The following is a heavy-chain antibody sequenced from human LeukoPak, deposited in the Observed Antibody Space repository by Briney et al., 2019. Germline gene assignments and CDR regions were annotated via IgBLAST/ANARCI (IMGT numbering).Heavy chain of an antibody. V-gene: IGHV3-9*01. J-gene: IGHJ4*02. CDR3: AKGLMTYYYDGSGYYSPSDY. CDR1: GFMFDDYA. CDR2: INWNGDSI. Sequence: SGGSLRLSCAASGFMFDDYAIYWVRQAPGKGLEWVSGINWNGDSIDYADFVKGRFTISRDNAKNSVYLQMNSLRTEDTALYYCAKGLMTYYYDGSGYYSPSDYWGQGTLVTVSS. D-gene: IGHD3-22*01.